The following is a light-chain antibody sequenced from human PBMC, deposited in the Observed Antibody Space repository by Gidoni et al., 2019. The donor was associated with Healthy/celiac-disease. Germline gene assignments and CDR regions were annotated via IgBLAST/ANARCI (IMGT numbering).Light chain of an antibody. V-gene: IGKV3-20*01. CDR1: QSVSSSY. Sequence: EIVLTQSPGTLSLSPGDRATLSCSASQSVSSSYLAWYQQKPGQSPRLLIYGASSRATGIPDRFSCSGSGTDFTLTISRLEPEDFAVYYCQQYGSSPLTFGGGTKVEIK. CDR3: QQYGSSPLT. J-gene: IGKJ4*01. CDR2: GAS.